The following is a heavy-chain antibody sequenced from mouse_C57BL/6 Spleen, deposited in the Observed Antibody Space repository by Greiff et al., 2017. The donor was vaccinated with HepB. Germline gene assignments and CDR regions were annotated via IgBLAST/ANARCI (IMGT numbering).Heavy chain of an antibody. CDR1: GYTFTSYW. J-gene: IGHJ2*01. V-gene: IGHV1-7*01. CDR2: INPSSGYT. D-gene: IGHD2-4*01. CDR3: ARETYDYDGDFDY. Sequence: VQLQQSGAELAKPGASVKLSCKASGYTFTSYWMHWVKQRPGQGLEWIGYINPSSGYTKYNQKFKDKATLTADKSSSTAYMQLSSLTYEDSAVYYCARETYDYDGDFDYWGQGTTLTVSS.